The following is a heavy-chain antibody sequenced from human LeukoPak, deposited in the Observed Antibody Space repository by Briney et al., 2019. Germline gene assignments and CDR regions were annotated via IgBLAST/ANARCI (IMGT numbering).Heavy chain of an antibody. CDR2: IKEDGSET. J-gene: IGHJ4*02. V-gene: IGHV3-7*01. Sequence: GGSLRLSCAASAFTFSNYWMSWVRQAPGKGLEWVANIKEDGSETNYVDSVKGRFTISRDNAKNSLYLHMNSLRVDDTAVYYCARDRGYSTFDYWGQGTLVTVSS. CDR3: ARDRGYSTFDY. CDR1: AFTFSNYW. D-gene: IGHD4-23*01.